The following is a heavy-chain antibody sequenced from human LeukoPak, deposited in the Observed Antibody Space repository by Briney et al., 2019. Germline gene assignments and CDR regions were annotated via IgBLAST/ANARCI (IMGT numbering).Heavy chain of an antibody. J-gene: IGHJ4*02. CDR3: AQKTYYYDSSGYFFDY. D-gene: IGHD3-22*01. CDR1: GGSISSSSYY. V-gene: IGHV4-39*01. CDR2: IYYSGST. Sequence: SETLSLTCTVSGGSISSSSYYWGWIRQPPGKGLEWIGSIYYSGSTYYNPPLKSRVTISVDTSKNQFSLKLSSVTAADTAVYYCAQKTYYYDSSGYFFDYWGQGTLVTVSS.